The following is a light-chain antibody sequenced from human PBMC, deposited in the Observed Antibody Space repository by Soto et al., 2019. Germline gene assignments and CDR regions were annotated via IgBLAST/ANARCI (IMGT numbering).Light chain of an antibody. CDR1: QDIRNF. J-gene: IGKJ3*01. Sequence: DIQLTQSPSFLSASVGDRITITCRASQDIRNFLAWYQQTPGKAPNLLIYAASTLQSGVPLRFSGSGSGTAFTLTISSLQPEDFATYFCQQVNSYPFTFGPGTKVDVK. CDR3: QQVNSYPFT. CDR2: AAS. V-gene: IGKV1-9*01.